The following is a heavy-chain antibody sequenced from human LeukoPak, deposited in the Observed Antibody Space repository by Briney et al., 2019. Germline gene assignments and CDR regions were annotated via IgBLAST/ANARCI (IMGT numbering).Heavy chain of an antibody. V-gene: IGHV5-51*01. CDR1: VYSNTSYW. CDR3: ASGGTYCGDYRNY. J-gene: IGHJ4*02. D-gene: IGHD4-17*01. Sequence: GESPKNSCQGSVYSNTSYWIGWVRNMLDQVLEWKGIIYPGDSDTRYRPSFEGQVTISADKTISTAYMQRRSQTPADTAMYTRASGGTYCGDYRNYWGQGSLVTVSS. CDR2: IYPGDSDT.